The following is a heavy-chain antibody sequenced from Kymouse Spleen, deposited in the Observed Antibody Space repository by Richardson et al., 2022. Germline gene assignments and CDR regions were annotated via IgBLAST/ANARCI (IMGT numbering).Heavy chain of an antibody. CDR3: ARGSIAAAGTYDDYYGMDV. CDR2: TYYRSKWYN. D-gene: IGHD6-13*01. J-gene: IGHJ6*02. CDR1: GDSVSSNSAA. V-gene: IGHV6-1*01. Sequence: QVQLQQSGPGLVKPSQTLSLTCAISGDSVSSNSAAWNWIRQSPSRGLEWLGRTYYRSKWYNDYAVSVKSRITINPDTSKNQFSLQLNSVTPEDTAVYYCARGSIAAAGTYDDYYGMDVWGQGTTVTVSS.